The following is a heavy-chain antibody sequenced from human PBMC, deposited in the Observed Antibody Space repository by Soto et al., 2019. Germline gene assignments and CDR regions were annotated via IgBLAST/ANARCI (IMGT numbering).Heavy chain of an antibody. Sequence: QVQLQESGPGLVKPSQTLSLTCTVSGCSINSDDYYWSWIRQPPGKGLEWIGYIYYSGNTYYNPALKSRLTISLDTSKNQFSLNLTSVTAADTALYYCARGDIVAAGEPYFAYWGQGTLVTVSS. J-gene: IGHJ4*02. V-gene: IGHV4-30-4*01. CDR3: ARGDIVAAGEPYFAY. CDR1: GCSINSDDYY. D-gene: IGHD1-26*01. CDR2: IYYSGNT.